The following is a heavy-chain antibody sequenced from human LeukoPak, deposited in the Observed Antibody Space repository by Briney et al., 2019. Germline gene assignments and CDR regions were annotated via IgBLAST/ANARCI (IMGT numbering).Heavy chain of an antibody. D-gene: IGHD3-10*01. J-gene: IGHJ3*02. CDR3: ARDKGLWFGELSHGAFDI. Sequence: SGGSLRLSCAASGFTFSSYEMNWVRQAPGKGLEWVPNIRSSGSTIYYADSVKGRFTISRDNAKNSLYLQMNSLRAEDTAVYYCARDKGLWFGELSHGAFDIWGQGTMVTVSS. CDR2: IRSSGSTI. CDR1: GFTFSSYE. V-gene: IGHV3-48*03.